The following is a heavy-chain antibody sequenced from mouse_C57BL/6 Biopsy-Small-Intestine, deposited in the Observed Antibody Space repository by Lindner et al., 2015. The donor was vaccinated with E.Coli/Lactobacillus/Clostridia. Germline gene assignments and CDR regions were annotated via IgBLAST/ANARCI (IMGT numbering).Heavy chain of an antibody. CDR3: ARGTGRGFDY. D-gene: IGHD4-1*01. Sequence: VQLQESGGGLVKPGGSLKLSCAASGFTFSDYGMHWVSQAPEKGLEWVAYISSGSSTIYYADTVKGRFTISRDNAKNTLFLQMTSLRSEDTAMYYCARGTGRGFDYWGQGTTLTVSS. CDR2: ISSGSSTI. CDR1: GFTFSDYG. V-gene: IGHV5-17*01. J-gene: IGHJ2*01.